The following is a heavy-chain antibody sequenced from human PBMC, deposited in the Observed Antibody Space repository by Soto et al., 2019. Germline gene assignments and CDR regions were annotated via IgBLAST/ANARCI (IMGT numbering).Heavy chain of an antibody. Sequence: SSETLSLTCTVSGGSISSGGYYWSWIRQHPGKGLEWIGYIYYSGSTYYNPSLKSRVTISVDTSKNQFSLKLSSVTAADTAVYYCARASEGPYGMDVWGQGTTVTVSS. J-gene: IGHJ6*02. CDR1: GGSISSGGYY. CDR2: IYYSGST. V-gene: IGHV4-31*03. CDR3: ARASEGPYGMDV.